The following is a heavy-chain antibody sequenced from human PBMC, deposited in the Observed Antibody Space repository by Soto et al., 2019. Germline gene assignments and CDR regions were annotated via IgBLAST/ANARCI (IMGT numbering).Heavy chain of an antibody. Sequence: GGSLRLSCAASGFTFSSYWMSWVRQAPGKGLEWVANIKQDGSEKYYVDSVKGRFTISRDNAKNSLYLQMNSLRVEDTALYYCAKADYSYSWAPGDYWGQGTLVTVSS. D-gene: IGHD6-13*01. CDR1: GFTFSSYW. CDR3: AKADYSYSWAPGDY. J-gene: IGHJ4*02. V-gene: IGHV3-7*03. CDR2: IKQDGSEK.